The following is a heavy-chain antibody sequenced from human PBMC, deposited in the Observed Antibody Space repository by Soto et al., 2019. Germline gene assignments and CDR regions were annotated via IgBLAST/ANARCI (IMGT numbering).Heavy chain of an antibody. CDR2: INAGNGNT. CDR3: ARSAKKTWLPDF. CDR1: GFSFIDYS. J-gene: IGHJ1*01. D-gene: IGHD5-12*01. V-gene: IGHV1-3*01. Sequence: ASVKVSCKASGFSFIDYSILWVRQAPGQSLEWLGWINAGNGNTKYSHKFQDRVTITSDTSATTTYMELRSLRSEDTAVFYCARSAKKTWLPDFWGQGTLVTV.